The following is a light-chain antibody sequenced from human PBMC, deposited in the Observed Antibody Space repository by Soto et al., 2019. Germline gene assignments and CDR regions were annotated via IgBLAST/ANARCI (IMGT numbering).Light chain of an antibody. CDR2: KAS. J-gene: IGKJ4*02. Sequence: DIQMTQSPSTLSASVGGRVTITCRASQNIRSWLAWYQQKPRKATRLLIYKASSLESGVPSRFSGSGSGTEFTLTIGSLQADDSATYYCQQYDSSSTFGGGTKVDIK. CDR1: QNIRSW. CDR3: QQYDSSST. V-gene: IGKV1-5*03.